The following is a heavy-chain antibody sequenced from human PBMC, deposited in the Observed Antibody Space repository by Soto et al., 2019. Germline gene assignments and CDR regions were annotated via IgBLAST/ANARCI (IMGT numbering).Heavy chain of an antibody. Sequence: ASVKVSCKASGYTFTSYGISWVRQAPGQGLEWMGWISAYNGNTNYAQKLQGRVTMTTDTSTSTAYMELRSLRSDDTAVYYCARDLVPDFYYYDSSGYYLYYFDYWGQGTLVTVSS. J-gene: IGHJ4*02. V-gene: IGHV1-18*01. CDR3: ARDLVPDFYYYDSSGYYLYYFDY. D-gene: IGHD3-22*01. CDR1: GYTFTSYG. CDR2: ISAYNGNT.